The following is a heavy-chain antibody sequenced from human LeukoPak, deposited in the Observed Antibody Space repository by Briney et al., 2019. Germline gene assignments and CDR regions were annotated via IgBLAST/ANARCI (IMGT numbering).Heavy chain of an antibody. CDR1: GYTFTSYA. CDR2: INAGNGNT. CDR3: ARVHCSGGSCSDYYYYGMDV. Sequence: VASVRVSCKASGYTFTSYAMHWVRQAPGQRLEWMGWINAGNGNTKYSQKFQGRVTITRDTSASTAYMELSSLRSEDTAVYYCARVHCSGGSCSDYYYYGMDVWGQGTTVTVSS. D-gene: IGHD2-15*01. V-gene: IGHV1-3*01. J-gene: IGHJ6*02.